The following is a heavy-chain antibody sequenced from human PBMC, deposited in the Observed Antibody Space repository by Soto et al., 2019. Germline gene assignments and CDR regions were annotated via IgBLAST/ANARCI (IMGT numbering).Heavy chain of an antibody. CDR2: TYYRSKWYN. CDR3: ARDNSAPSYYYYYGMDV. CDR1: GDRVSSNSAA. D-gene: IGHD6-13*01. V-gene: IGHV6-1*01. J-gene: IGHJ6*02. Sequence: SQTLSLTCAISGDRVSSNSAAWNWIRQSPSRGLEWLGRTYYRSKWYNDYAVSVKSRITINPDTSKNQFSLQLNSVTPEDTAVYYCARDNSAPSYYYYYGMDVWGQGTTVTVSS.